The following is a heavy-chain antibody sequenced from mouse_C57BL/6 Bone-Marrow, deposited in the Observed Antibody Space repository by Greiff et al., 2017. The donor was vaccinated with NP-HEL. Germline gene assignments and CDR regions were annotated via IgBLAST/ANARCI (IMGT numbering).Heavy chain of an antibody. Sequence: VQLKESGAELVKPGASVKLSCTASGFNIKDYYMHWVKQRTEQGLEWIGRIDPEDGETKYAPKFQGKATITADTSSNTAYLQISSLTSEDTAVYYCARGVQLRLPNYFDYWGQGTTLTVSS. J-gene: IGHJ2*01. V-gene: IGHV14-2*01. CDR1: GFNIKDYY. CDR2: IDPEDGET. CDR3: ARGVQLRLPNYFDY. D-gene: IGHD3-2*02.